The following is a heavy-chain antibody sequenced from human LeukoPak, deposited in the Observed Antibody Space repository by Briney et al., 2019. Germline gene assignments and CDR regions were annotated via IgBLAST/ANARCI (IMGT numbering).Heavy chain of an antibody. D-gene: IGHD6-13*01. CDR2: ISAYNGNT. Sequence: ASVKVPCKASGYTFTSYGISWVRQAPGQGLEWMGWISAYNGNTNYAQKLQGRVTMTTDTSTSTAYMELRSLRSDDTAVYYCARVAPYSSSWYVNYYYGMDVWGQGTTVTVSS. CDR3: ARVAPYSSSWYVNYYYGMDV. CDR1: GYTFTSYG. J-gene: IGHJ6*02. V-gene: IGHV1-18*01.